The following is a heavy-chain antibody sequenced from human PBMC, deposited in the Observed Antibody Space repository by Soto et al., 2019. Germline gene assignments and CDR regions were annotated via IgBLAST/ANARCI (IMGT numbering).Heavy chain of an antibody. Sequence: SVKVSCKASGGTFSSYAISWVRQAPGQGLEWTGGIIPIFGTANYAQKFQGRVTITADESTSTAYMELSSLRSEDTAVYYCAGVGRITIFGVVPTYFDYWGQGTLVTVSS. CDR1: GGTFSSYA. D-gene: IGHD3-3*01. J-gene: IGHJ4*02. CDR3: AGVGRITIFGVVPTYFDY. V-gene: IGHV1-69*13. CDR2: IIPIFGTA.